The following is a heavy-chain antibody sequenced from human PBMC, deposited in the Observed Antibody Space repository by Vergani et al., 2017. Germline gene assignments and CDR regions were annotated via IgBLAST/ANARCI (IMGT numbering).Heavy chain of an antibody. CDR1: GFTFSSYS. Sequence: EVQLVESGGGLVQPGGSLRLSCAASGFTFSSYSMNWVRQAPGKGLEWVSYISSSSSTIYYADSVKGGFTISRDNAKNSLYLQMNSLRAEDTAVYYCAREYCSSTSCYYYYGMDVWGQGTTVTVSS. D-gene: IGHD2-2*01. CDR3: AREYCSSTSCYYYYGMDV. J-gene: IGHJ6*02. V-gene: IGHV3-48*01. CDR2: ISSSSSTI.